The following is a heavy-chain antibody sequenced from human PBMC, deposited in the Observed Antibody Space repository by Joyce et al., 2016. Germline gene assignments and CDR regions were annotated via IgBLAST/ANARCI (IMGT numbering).Heavy chain of an antibody. J-gene: IGHJ4*02. CDR2: VEPHSGGA. CDR3: VRDRLSPGSPLLLDF. D-gene: IGHD3-10*01. CDR1: GYIFTEYA. Sequence: VQLVQSGADVKKPGDSVKVSCRASGYIFTEYAFSWLRQAPGHGLGWLEWVEPHSGGADYAQNFRDRVTVTVDRSTASAYMELRGLRSDDTAIYYCVRDRLSPGSPLLLDFWGQGTLITVSS. V-gene: IGHV1-18*01.